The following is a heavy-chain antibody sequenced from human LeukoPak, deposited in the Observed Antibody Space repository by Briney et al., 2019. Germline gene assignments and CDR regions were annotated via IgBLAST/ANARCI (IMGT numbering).Heavy chain of an antibody. CDR1: GGSISSGSYY. V-gene: IGHV4-61*02. D-gene: IGHD7-27*01. Sequence: SETLSLTCTVSGGSISSGSYYWSWIRQPAGKGLEWIGRIYTSGSTNYNPSLKSRVTISVDTSKNQFSLKLSSVTAADTAVYYCARGLTGDEIDYWGQGTLVTVSS. CDR2: IYTSGST. J-gene: IGHJ4*02. CDR3: ARGLTGDEIDY.